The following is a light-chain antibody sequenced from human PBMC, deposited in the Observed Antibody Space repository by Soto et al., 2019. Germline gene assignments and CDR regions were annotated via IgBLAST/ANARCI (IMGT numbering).Light chain of an antibody. V-gene: IGKV3-15*01. CDR1: QSLNSD. CDR2: GAS. Sequence: ETVMTQSPATLSMSPGERATLSCRASQSLNSDLAWYQQKPDQAPRLLIYGASTRATGIPGRFSGSGSGTEFTLTISSLQSEDFAVYYCQQYNSWPLTFAGGTKVDIK. CDR3: QQYNSWPLT. J-gene: IGKJ4*01.